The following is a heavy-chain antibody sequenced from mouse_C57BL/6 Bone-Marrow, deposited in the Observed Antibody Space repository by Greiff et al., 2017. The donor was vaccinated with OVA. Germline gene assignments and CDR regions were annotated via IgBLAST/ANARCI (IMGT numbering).Heavy chain of an antibody. V-gene: IGHV1-26*01. Sequence: VQLQQSGPELVKPGASVKISCKASGYTFTDYYMNWVKQSHGKSLEWIGDINPNNGGTSYNQKFKGKATLTVDKSSSTAYMELRSLTSEDSAVYYCARSDSSGYEFAYWGQGTLVTVSA. J-gene: IGHJ3*01. CDR3: ARSDSSGYEFAY. CDR2: INPNNGGT. CDR1: GYTFTDYY. D-gene: IGHD3-2*02.